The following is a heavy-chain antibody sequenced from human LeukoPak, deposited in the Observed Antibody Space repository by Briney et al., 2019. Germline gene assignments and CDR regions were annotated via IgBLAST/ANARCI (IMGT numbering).Heavy chain of an antibody. CDR2: IIPIFGTA. V-gene: IGHV1-69*13. CDR1: GGTFSSYA. D-gene: IGHD5-24*01. CDR3: ARELKEMATINDAFDI. Sequence: ASVKVSCKASGGTFSSYAISWVRQAPGQGLEWMGGIIPIFGTANYAQKFQGRVTITADESTSTAYMELSSLRSEDTAVYYCARELKEMATINDAFDIWGQGTMVTVSS. J-gene: IGHJ3*02.